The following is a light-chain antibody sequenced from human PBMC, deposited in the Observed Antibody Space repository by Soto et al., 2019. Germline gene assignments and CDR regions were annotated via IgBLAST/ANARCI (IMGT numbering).Light chain of an antibody. V-gene: IGKV2-30*02. Sequence: DVAMTQSPLSLPVTLGQPASISCRSNQSLVHSDGIAYFSWFQQRPGRSPRRLIYKVSNRDSGVPARFSGSGSGTDFALKISRVEAEDVGVYYCLQGTHWPITFGQGTRLDIK. CDR3: LQGTHWPIT. CDR1: QSLVHSDGIAY. J-gene: IGKJ5*01. CDR2: KVS.